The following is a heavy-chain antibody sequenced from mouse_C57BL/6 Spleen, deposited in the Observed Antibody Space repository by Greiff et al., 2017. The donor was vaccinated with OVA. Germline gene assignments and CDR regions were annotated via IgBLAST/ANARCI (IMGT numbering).Heavy chain of an antibody. D-gene: IGHD2-2*01. CDR1: GYTFTDYE. J-gene: IGHJ1*03. Sequence: VQLQQSGAELVRPGASVTLSCKASGYTFTDYEMHWVKQTPVHGLEWIGAIDPETGGTAYNQKFTGKAILTADKSSSTAYMELRNLTSEDSAVYDGTSHGYYGYFDVWGTGTTVTVSS. CDR3: TSHGYYGYFDV. CDR2: IDPETGGT. V-gene: IGHV1-15*01.